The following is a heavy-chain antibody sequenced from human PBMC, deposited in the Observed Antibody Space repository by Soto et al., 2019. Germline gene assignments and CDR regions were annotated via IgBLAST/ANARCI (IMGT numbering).Heavy chain of an antibody. V-gene: IGHV1-18*01. Sequence: QVQLVQSGAEVKKPGASVKVSCKASGYTFTSYGISWVRQAPGQGLEWMGWISAYNGNTKSAQKLQGRVTMTTDTPTSTAYMELRSLRSADTAVYNCARDLVVGLADYWGQGTLVTVSS. CDR2: ISAYNGNT. J-gene: IGHJ4*02. D-gene: IGHD6-6*01. CDR3: ARDLVVGLADY. CDR1: GYTFTSYG.